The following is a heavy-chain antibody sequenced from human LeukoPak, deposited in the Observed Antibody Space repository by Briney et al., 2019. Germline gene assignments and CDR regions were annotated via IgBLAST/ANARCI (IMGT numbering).Heavy chain of an antibody. V-gene: IGHV4-30-4*08. J-gene: IGHJ4*02. CDR1: GGSISSGDYY. CDR3: ARDRGHHSSSSYYFDY. Sequence: SQTLSLTCTVSGGSISSGDYYWSWIRQPPGKGLEWIGYIYYSGSTYYNPSLKSRVTISVDTSKNQFSLKLSSVTAADTAVYYCARDRGHHSSSSYYFDYWGQGTLVTVSS. CDR2: IYYSGST. D-gene: IGHD6-6*01.